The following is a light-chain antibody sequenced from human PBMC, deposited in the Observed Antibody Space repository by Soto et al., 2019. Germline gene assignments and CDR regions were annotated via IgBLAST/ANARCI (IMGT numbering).Light chain of an antibody. CDR1: QSVSSD. CDR3: QESSTWLT. J-gene: IGKJ1*01. CDR2: DAS. V-gene: IGKV3-11*01. Sequence: EIVLTQSPATLSLSPGERATLSCRASQSVSSDLAWYQQKPGQAPRLLIYDASNRATGIPARFSGSGSGTAVTLTISSREPEDFAVYYCQESSTWLTFGQGNKVEIK.